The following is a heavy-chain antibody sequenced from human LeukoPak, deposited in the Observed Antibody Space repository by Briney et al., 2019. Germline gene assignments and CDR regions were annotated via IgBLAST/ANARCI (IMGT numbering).Heavy chain of an antibody. CDR1: GFTFSSYA. V-gene: IGHV3-30*04. D-gene: IGHD5-24*01. CDR3: AKGPKLGDGFHCDY. Sequence: GGSLRLSCAASGFTFSSYAMHWVRQAPGKGLEWVAVISYDGSNKYYADSVKGRFTISRDISMNTLYLQMNSLRVEDTAVYYCAKGPKLGDGFHCDYWGQGTLVTVSS. J-gene: IGHJ4*02. CDR2: ISYDGSNK.